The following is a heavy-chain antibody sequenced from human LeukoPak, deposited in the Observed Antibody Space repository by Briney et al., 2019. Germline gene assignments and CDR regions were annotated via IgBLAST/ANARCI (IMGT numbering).Heavy chain of an antibody. J-gene: IGHJ4*02. Sequence: ASVKVSCKASVYTFTSYDISWVRQAPGQGLEWMGWISAYNGNTKYAQKLEGRVTMTTDTSTSTAYMELRSLRSNDTAVYYCARFCALITMIVVDKKLCFDYWGQGTLVTVSS. CDR3: ARFCALITMIVVDKKLCFDY. V-gene: IGHV1-18*01. D-gene: IGHD3-22*01. CDR1: VYTFTSYD. CDR2: ISAYNGNT.